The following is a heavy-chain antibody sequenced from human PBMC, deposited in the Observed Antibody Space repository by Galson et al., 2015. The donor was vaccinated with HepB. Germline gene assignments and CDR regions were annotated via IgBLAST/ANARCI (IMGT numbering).Heavy chain of an antibody. CDR2: IYYSGST. J-gene: IGHJ6*02. Sequence: ETLSLTCTVSGGSISSSSYYWGWIRQPPGKGLEWIGSIYYSGSTYYNPSLKSRVTISVDTSKNQFSLKLSSVTAADTAVYYCARLSGGMYYYYYYGMDVWGQGTTVTVSS. CDR3: ARLSGGMYYYYYYGMDV. V-gene: IGHV4-39*01. CDR1: GGSISSSSYY. D-gene: IGHD2-15*01.